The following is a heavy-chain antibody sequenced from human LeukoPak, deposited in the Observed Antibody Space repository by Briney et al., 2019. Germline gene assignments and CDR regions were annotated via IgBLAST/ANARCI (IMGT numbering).Heavy chain of an antibody. CDR2: ISNSSSYI. V-gene: IGHV3-21*01. Sequence: GGSLRLSCAASGFTFSSYSMNWVRQAPGKGLEWVSSISNSSSYIYYADSVKGRFTISRDNAKNSLYLQMNSLRAEDTAVYYCARESHYYDSSGYYGGYYYYGMDVWGQGTTVTVSS. CDR3: ARESHYYDSSGYYGGYYYYGMDV. D-gene: IGHD3-22*01. CDR1: GFTFSSYS. J-gene: IGHJ6*02.